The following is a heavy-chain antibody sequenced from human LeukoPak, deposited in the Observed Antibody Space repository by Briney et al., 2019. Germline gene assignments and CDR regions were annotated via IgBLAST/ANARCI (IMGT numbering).Heavy chain of an antibody. V-gene: IGHV4-61*02. CDR1: GGSISSGSYY. D-gene: IGHD3-22*01. CDR3: ARGDYYDSSGYQSPSFDY. CDR2: IYTSGST. Sequence: SETLSLTCIVSGGSISSGSYYWSWIRQPAGKGLEWIGRIYTSGSTYYNPSLKSRVTISVDTSKNQFSLKLSSVTAADTAVYYCARGDYYDSSGYQSPSFDYWGQGTLATVSS. J-gene: IGHJ4*02.